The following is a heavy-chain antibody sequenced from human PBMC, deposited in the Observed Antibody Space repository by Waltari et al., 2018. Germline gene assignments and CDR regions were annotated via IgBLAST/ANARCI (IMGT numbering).Heavy chain of an antibody. J-gene: IGHJ3*02. V-gene: IGHV4-61*01. D-gene: IGHD3-10*01. CDR2: MYYSGHT. CDR3: ARQGTMIQGAFDI. CDR1: GVSVNSPPYS. Sequence: QVQLQESGPGLVKPSETLSLICTVSGVSVNSPPYSWSWIRQTPGKGLEWIGYMYYSGHTKYNPSLKSRLTISVDTSKKQVSLNLASVTAADTAMYYCARQGTMIQGAFDIWGQGTMVTVSS.